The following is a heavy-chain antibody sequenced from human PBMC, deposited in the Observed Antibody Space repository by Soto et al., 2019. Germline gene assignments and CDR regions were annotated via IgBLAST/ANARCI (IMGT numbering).Heavy chain of an antibody. CDR2: IYYSGST. Sequence: QSLTGTLSGGSISSYYWSSIRQPPGKGLEWIGYIYYSGSTNYNPSLKSRVTISVDTSKNQFSLKLSSVTAADTAVYYCARDLVLSGYCSGGSCYGDYYYGMDVWGQGTTVTVSS. J-gene: IGHJ6*02. V-gene: IGHV4-59*01. CDR3: ARDLVLSGYCSGGSCYGDYYYGMDV. D-gene: IGHD2-15*01. CDR1: GGSISSYY.